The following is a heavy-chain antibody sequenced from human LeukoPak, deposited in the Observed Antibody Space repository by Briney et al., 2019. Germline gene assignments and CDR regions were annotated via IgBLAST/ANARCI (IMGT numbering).Heavy chain of an antibody. V-gene: IGHV4-34*01. Sequence: SETLSLTCAVYGGSFSGYYWSWIRQPPGKGLEWIGEINHSGSTNYNPSLKSRVTISVDTSKNQFSLKLSSVTAADTAVYYCASGRYYDFWSGYSNWFDPWGQGTLVTVSS. CDR1: GGSFSGYY. J-gene: IGHJ5*02. CDR2: INHSGST. D-gene: IGHD3-3*01. CDR3: ASGRYYDFWSGYSNWFDP.